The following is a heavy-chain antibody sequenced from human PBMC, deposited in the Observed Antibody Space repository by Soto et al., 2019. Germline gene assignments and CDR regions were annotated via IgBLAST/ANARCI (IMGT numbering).Heavy chain of an antibody. J-gene: IGHJ4*02. Sequence: PGGSLRLSCAASGFTFSSYSMNWVRQAPGKGLEWVSSISSSSSSYIYYADSVKGRFTISRDNAKNSLYLQMNSLRAEDTAVYYCARDGYCSSTSCYTHFDYWGQGTLVTVSS. D-gene: IGHD2-2*02. CDR3: ARDGYCSSTSCYTHFDY. V-gene: IGHV3-21*01. CDR2: ISSSSSSYI. CDR1: GFTFSSYS.